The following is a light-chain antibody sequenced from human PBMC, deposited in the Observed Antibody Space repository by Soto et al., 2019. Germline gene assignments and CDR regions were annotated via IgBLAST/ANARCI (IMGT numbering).Light chain of an antibody. CDR2: RNN. CDR1: SSNIGSNY. V-gene: IGLV1-47*01. CDR3: AAWDDSLSAFYV. J-gene: IGLJ1*01. Sequence: QSVLTQPPSASGTPGQRVTISCSGSSSNIGSNYVYWYQQLPGTAPKLLIYRNNQRPSGVPDRFSGSKSGTSASLAISGLRSEDEADYYCAAWDDSLSAFYVFGTGTRSPS.